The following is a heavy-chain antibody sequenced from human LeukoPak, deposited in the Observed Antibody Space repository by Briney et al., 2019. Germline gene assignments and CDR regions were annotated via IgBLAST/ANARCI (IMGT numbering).Heavy chain of an antibody. CDR1: GFTFSSHW. V-gene: IGHV3-74*01. Sequence: GGSLRLSCAVSGFTFSSHWMHWVRQAPGEGLVWVSRINNDGSSTTYADSVEGRFTISRDNTKNTVYLQMSSLRAEDTAVYYCARGGAGSFDYWGQGTLVTVSS. CDR3: ARGGAGSFDY. J-gene: IGHJ4*02. CDR2: INNDGSST. D-gene: IGHD3-10*01.